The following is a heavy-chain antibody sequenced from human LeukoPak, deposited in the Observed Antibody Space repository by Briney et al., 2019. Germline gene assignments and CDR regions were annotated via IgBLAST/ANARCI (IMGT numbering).Heavy chain of an antibody. D-gene: IGHD3-22*01. CDR2: IRSKPNSYAT. J-gene: IGHJ4*02. CDR3: AKDDDDSSGYYYLFDY. Sequence: GGSLKLSCAASGFTFSGSALHCVRQASGKGLEWVGRIRSKPNSYATEYAASVKGRFTISRDNSKNTLYLQMNSLRAEDTAVYYCAKDDDDSSGYYYLFDYWGQGTLVTVSS. V-gene: IGHV3-73*01. CDR1: GFTFSGSA.